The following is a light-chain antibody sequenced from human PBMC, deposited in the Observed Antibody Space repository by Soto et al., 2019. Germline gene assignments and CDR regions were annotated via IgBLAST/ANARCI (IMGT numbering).Light chain of an antibody. Sequence: EIVLTQSPDTLSLSPGERATLSCRASQSVSSNYLAWYQQKPGQGPRLLIYHASSRASGIPDRFSGSGSGTEFTLSISRLEPEDFAVYYCQQYGSSPYTFGQGNKLEI. CDR2: HAS. J-gene: IGKJ2*01. V-gene: IGKV3-20*01. CDR3: QQYGSSPYT. CDR1: QSVSSNY.